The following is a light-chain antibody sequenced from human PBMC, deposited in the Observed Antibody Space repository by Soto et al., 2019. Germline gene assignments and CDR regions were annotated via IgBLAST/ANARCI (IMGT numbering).Light chain of an antibody. CDR3: QLPTSYTVN. CDR2: DAS. V-gene: IGKV1-5*01. CDR1: QNIAIW. Sequence: SASVGAGALNTSRVSQNIAIWLSWYQQKQGKAPSVLIYDASNLKSGVPSRFSGTGSGTQITLTFGSVQPADSGCCYSQLPTSYTVNFAGGTKVDIK. J-gene: IGKJ4*01.